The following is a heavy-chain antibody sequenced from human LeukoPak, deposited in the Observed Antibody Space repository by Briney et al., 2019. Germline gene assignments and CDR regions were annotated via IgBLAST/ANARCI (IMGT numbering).Heavy chain of an antibody. Sequence: PGGSLRLSCAASGFTFSSYEMNWVRQAPGKGLEWVSYISSSGSAIYYADSVKGRFTISRDNAKNSLYLQMSSLRVEDTAVYYCARDLLTIKYNSPDSWGQGTLVTVSS. V-gene: IGHV3-48*03. CDR2: ISSSGSAI. D-gene: IGHD6-6*01. CDR3: ARDLLTIKYNSPDS. CDR1: GFTFSSYE. J-gene: IGHJ5*01.